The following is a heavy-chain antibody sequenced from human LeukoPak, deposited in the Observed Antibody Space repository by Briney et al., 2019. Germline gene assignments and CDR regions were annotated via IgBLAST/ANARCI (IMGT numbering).Heavy chain of an antibody. V-gene: IGHV1-8*01. Sequence: ASVKVSCKASGYTFTSYDINWVRQAAGQGLEWMGWMNPNSGNTGSAQKFQGRVTLTRNTSISTAYMQLSSLRSEDTAVYYCARDWRLRDAFDIWGQGTMVTVSS. J-gene: IGHJ3*02. D-gene: IGHD3-3*01. CDR3: ARDWRLRDAFDI. CDR2: MNPNSGNT. CDR1: GYTFTSYD.